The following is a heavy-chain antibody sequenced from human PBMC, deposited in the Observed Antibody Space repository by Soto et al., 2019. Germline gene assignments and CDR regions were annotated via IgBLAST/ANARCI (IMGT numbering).Heavy chain of an antibody. V-gene: IGHV4-61*01. CDR1: GGSVTSGTYF. CDR2: ISYSGNT. J-gene: IGHJ5*02. D-gene: IGHD4-17*01. Sequence: QVQLQESGPGLVKPSETLSLTCTVSGGSVTSGTYFWNWVRQPPGKGLDWIGYISYSGNTDYNPSLKSRATISVDTSKTQFSLKLTSLTAADTAVYYLGRRNSGGNWFDPWGPGTLVTVSS. CDR3: GRRNSGGNWFDP.